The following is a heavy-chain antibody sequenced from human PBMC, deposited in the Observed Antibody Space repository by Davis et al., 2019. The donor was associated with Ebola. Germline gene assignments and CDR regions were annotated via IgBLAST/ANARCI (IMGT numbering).Heavy chain of an antibody. CDR1: GSTFSSYG. D-gene: IGHD5-18*01. CDR3: AKDSEGYTYGRVDY. J-gene: IGHJ4*02. V-gene: IGHV3-33*03. CDR2: VWFDGSNK. Sequence: GESLKISCAASGSTFSSYGMHWVRQAPGKGLEWVAVVWFDGSNKHYADSVKGRFTVSRDNSKKSLYLQMDSLRPEDTALYYCAKDSEGYTYGRVDYWGQGTLVTVSS.